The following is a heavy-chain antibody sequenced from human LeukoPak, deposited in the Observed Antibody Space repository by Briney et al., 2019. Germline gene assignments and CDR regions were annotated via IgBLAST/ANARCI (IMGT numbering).Heavy chain of an antibody. Sequence: SETLYLTCTVPGGSISRYYWSWIRQPAEKGLWWIARIYTSGSSNYNPSLKSRVSMSVDTSKNQFSLKLSSVTAADTDVYYCARGGVVVPAAISWFDPWGQGTLVTVSS. CDR2: IYTSGSS. V-gene: IGHV4-4*07. CDR3: ARGGVVVPAAISWFDP. J-gene: IGHJ5*02. D-gene: IGHD2-2*02. CDR1: GGSISRYY.